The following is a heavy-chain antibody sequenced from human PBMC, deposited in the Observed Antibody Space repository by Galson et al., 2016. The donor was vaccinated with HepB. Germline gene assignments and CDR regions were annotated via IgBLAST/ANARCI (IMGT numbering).Heavy chain of an antibody. J-gene: IGHJ4*02. CDR2: ISTSSGTI. CDR1: EFTSRNYG. V-gene: IGHV3-48*02. D-gene: IGHD1-26*01. CDR3: ATGNQWERGLLFDS. Sequence: SLRLSCAASEFTSRNYGMSWVRQAPGRGLEWVSYISTSSGTIHYADSVKGRFTISRDTANNSLYLQMNSLRDEDTAVYYCATGNQWERGLLFDSWGQGTLVTVSS.